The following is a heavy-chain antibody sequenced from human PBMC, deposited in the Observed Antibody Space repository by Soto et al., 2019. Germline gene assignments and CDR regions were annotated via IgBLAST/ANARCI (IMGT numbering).Heavy chain of an antibody. V-gene: IGHV4-30-4*01. Sequence: PSETLSLTCTVSGGSISGDYYWNWIRQAPGKGLEWIGYVYHTGSTYHNPSLKSRGSISVDTSNNQFSLKLSSVTAADTAVYFCAREPDDITGIRIDSGGEGIPVTVSS. CDR3: AREPDDITGIRIDS. D-gene: IGHD3-22*01. CDR1: GGSISGDYY. J-gene: IGHJ5*01. CDR2: VYHTGST.